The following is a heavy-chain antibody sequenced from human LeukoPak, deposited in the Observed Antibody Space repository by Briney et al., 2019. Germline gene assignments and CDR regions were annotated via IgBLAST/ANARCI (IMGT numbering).Heavy chain of an antibody. J-gene: IGHJ4*02. D-gene: IGHD3-16*02. CDR1: GSTFSSYW. CDR3: ARAGFTGELSY. CDR2: INSDGSST. Sequence: GGSLRLSCAASGSTFSSYWMHWVRQAPGKGLVWVSRINSDGSSTSYADSVKGRFTISRDNAKNTLYLQMNSLRAEDTAVCYCARAGFTGELSYWGQGTLVTVSS. V-gene: IGHV3-74*01.